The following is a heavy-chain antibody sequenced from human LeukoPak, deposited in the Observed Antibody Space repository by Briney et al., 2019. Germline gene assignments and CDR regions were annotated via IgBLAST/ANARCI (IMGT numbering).Heavy chain of an antibody. J-gene: IGHJ6*03. CDR3: ARGTITIFGVVITPYYYYYYMDV. D-gene: IGHD3-3*01. CDR2: MNPNSGNT. V-gene: IGHV1-8*01. Sequence: ASLKVSCKASGYTVTSYDTNWVRQATGQGLEWMGWMNPNSGNTGYAQKFQGRVTMTRDTSISTAYMELSRLRSDDTAVYYCARGTITIFGVVITPYYYYYYMDVWGKGTTVTVSS. CDR1: GYTVTSYD.